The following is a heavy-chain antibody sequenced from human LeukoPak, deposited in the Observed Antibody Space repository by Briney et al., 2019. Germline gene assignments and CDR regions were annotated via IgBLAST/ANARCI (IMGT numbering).Heavy chain of an antibody. CDR2: TYDSGST. CDR3: ARGGSGYDSFYYYGMDV. V-gene: IGHV4-59*01. D-gene: IGHD5-12*01. Sequence: PSETLSLTCTVSGGSISGYYWSWIRQPPGKGLEWIGYTYDSGSTNYNPSLKSRVTISVDTSKNQFSLKLSSVTAADTAVYYCARGGSGYDSFYYYGMDVWGQGTTVTVSS. CDR1: GGSISGYY. J-gene: IGHJ6*02.